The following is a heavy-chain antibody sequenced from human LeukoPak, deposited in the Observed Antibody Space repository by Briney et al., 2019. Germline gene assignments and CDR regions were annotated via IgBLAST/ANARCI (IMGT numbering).Heavy chain of an antibody. CDR1: GFTFDNYR. CDR3: TKRVKYGGTWDHFAD. Sequence: GGSLRLSCAASGFTFDNYRMSWVRQAPGKGLEWVSTVNADGGNTYYADSVKGRFTISRDNSKSTLILQMNSLRVEDTALYYCTKRVKYGGTWDHFADWGQGTLVPVSS. D-gene: IGHD1-26*01. J-gene: IGHJ4*02. CDR2: VNADGGNT. V-gene: IGHV3-23*01.